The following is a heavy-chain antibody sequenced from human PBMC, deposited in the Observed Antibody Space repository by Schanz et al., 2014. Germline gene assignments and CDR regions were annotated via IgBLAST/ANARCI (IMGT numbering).Heavy chain of an antibody. D-gene: IGHD5-12*01. CDR3: ARDLTVDTGYVVHYYYYGMDV. Sequence: QVQLVQSGAEVKKPGASVKVSCKASGGTFSRLTFSWVRQAPGQGLEWMGRVIPILGVTHYAQKFQGRVTMTRDTSTSTVYMELSSLRSEDTAVYFCARDLTVDTGYVVHYYYYGMDVWGQGTTVTVSS. V-gene: IGHV1-69*04. CDR2: VIPILGVT. J-gene: IGHJ6*02. CDR1: GGTFSRLT.